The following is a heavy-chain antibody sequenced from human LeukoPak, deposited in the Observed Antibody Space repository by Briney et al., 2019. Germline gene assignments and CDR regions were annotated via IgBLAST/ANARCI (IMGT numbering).Heavy chain of an antibody. CDR3: ASGGPTRETLDY. V-gene: IGHV3-30*02. CDR1: GFPFSSHV. Sequence: AGGSVTLSYAACGFPFSSHVVFWVRESRDKGLLCGAYLWKCATYSNFADSVRGRFTISRDNSKNPPDLQMSSLRGDDRVVYFCASGGPTRETLDYWGQGTMVTVSS. D-gene: IGHD1-26*01. J-gene: IGHJ4*02. CDR2: LWKCATYS.